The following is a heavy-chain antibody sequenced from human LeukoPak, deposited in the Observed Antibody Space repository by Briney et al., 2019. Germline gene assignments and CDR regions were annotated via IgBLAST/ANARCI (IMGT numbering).Heavy chain of an antibody. CDR1: GGPFSSYA. J-gene: IGHJ6*03. CDR3: ARATRADIVVVPAAIEAYYYYYMDV. V-gene: IGHV1-69*01. Sequence: GSSVKVSCKASGGPFSSYAISWVRQAPGQGLEWMGGIIPIFGTANYAQKFQGRVTITADESTSTAYMELSSLRSEDTAVYYCARATRADIVVVPAAIEAYYYYYMDVWGKGTTVTVSS. D-gene: IGHD2-2*02. CDR2: IIPIFGTA.